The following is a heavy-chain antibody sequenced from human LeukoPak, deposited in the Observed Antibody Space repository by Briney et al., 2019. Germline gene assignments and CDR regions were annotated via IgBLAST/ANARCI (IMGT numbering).Heavy chain of an antibody. CDR3: ARSRLGYSNWFDR. CDR1: GYTFTGYY. V-gene: IGHV1-2*02. J-gene: IGHJ5*02. D-gene: IGHD4-11*01. CDR2: INPNSGGT. Sequence: ASVKVSCKASGYTFTGYYMHWVRQAPGQGLEWMGWINPNSGGTNYAQKFQGRVTMTRDTSISTAYMELSRLRSDDTAVYYCARSRLGYSNWFDRWGQGTLVTVSS.